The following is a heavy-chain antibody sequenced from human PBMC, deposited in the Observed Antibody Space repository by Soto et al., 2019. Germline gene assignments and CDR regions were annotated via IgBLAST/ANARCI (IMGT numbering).Heavy chain of an antibody. V-gene: IGHV5-51*01. CDR2: IYPSDSDT. D-gene: IGHD6-6*01. Sequence: GESLKISCKGSGYNFAGYWIAWVRQMPGKGLELMGIIYPSDSDTRYRPSFQGQVTISADKSISSAYLQWSSLKASDTAMYYCARLSLSTSSSSYYYGMDVWGQGTTVTVSS. CDR3: ARLSLSTSSSSYYYGMDV. CDR1: GYNFAGYW. J-gene: IGHJ6*02.